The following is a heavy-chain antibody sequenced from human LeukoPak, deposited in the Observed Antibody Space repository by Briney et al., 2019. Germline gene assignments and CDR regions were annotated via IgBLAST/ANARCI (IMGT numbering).Heavy chain of an antibody. V-gene: IGHV3-30*07. CDR3: ATLDPDLDY. CDR1: GFTFSSYA. CDR2: ISYDGSNK. J-gene: IGHJ4*02. Sequence: GGSLRLSCAASGFTFSSYAMHWVRQAPGKGLEWVALISYDGSNKYYADSVKGRFTISRDNSKNTLYLQMNSLRAEDTAVYYCATLDPDLDYWGQGTLVTVSS. D-gene: IGHD1-1*01.